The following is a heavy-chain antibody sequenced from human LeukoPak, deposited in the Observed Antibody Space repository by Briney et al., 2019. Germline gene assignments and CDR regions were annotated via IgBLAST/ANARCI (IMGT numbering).Heavy chain of an antibody. CDR1: GYCFSSYW. V-gene: IGHV5-51*01. D-gene: IGHD3-22*01. J-gene: IGHJ4*01. CDR2: IYPGDSDT. CDR3: ARHRGYDSSGHPGDY. Sequence: GESLKISCKGSGYCFSSYWIGWVRQMPGKGLEWMGIIYPGDSDTRYSPSFQGQVTISADKSISTAYLQWSSLKASDTALYYCARHRGYDSSGHPGDYWGRGTLVTVSS.